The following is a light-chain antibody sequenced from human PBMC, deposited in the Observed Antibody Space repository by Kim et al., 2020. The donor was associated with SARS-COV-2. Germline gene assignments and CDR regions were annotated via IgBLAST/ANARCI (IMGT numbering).Light chain of an antibody. V-gene: IGKV1-39*01. CDR3: QQSYNFPRT. J-gene: IGKJ1*01. CDR2: RTS. Sequence: DIQMTQSPSSLSASVGDRVTITCRASQSVSGWLNWYQQKPGKAPHLLIYRTSTLQTVVPPRFSGSASGTDFTLTINTLQPEDFATYYCQQSYNFPRTFGQGTKVDIK. CDR1: QSVSGW.